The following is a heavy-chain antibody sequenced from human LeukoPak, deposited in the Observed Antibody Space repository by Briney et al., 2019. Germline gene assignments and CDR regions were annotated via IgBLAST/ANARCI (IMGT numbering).Heavy chain of an antibody. V-gene: IGHV3-74*01. Sequence: PGGSLRLSCAASGFTFSSHWMHWVRQAPGKGLMWVSRISENRYTTNYADSVKGRFTISRDNAKNTVYLQMNSLRVEDTAVYYCARDIVIGSGSCLDWGQGTLVTVSS. D-gene: IGHD3-10*01. CDR3: ARDIVIGSGSCLD. J-gene: IGHJ4*02. CDR2: ISENRYTT. CDR1: GFTFSSHW.